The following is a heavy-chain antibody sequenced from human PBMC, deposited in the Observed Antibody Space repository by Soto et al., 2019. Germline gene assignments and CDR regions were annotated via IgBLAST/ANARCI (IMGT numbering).Heavy chain of an antibody. D-gene: IGHD6-25*01. CDR1: GFTFSSHA. V-gene: IGHV3-23*01. J-gene: IGHJ3*02. CDR3: AKARHDAFDI. CDR2: ISGSGGST. Sequence: GGFLRLSCAASGFTFSSHAMSWVRQAPGKGLEWVSAISGSGGSTYYADSVKGRFTISRDNSKNTLYLQMNSLGAEDTAVYYCAKARHDAFDIWGQGTMGTGSS.